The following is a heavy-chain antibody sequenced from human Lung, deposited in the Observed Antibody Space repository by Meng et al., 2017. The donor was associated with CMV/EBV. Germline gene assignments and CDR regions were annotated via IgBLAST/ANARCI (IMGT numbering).Heavy chain of an antibody. V-gene: IGHV1-2*02. CDR1: GYTFSGFF. Sequence: SVKVSCKASGYTFSGFFMHWLRQAPGRGLEWMGWINTHTGHTEYAQRFQGRLTMTRDTSISTAYMELSRLTSDDTATFYCARGIPDYWGQGTMVTVSS. CDR3: ARGIPDY. D-gene: IGHD2-2*02. CDR2: INTHTGHT. J-gene: IGHJ4*02.